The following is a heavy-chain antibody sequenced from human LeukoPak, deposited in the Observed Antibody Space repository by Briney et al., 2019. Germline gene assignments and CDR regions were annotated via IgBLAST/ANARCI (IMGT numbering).Heavy chain of an antibody. V-gene: IGHV4-31*03. J-gene: IGHJ4*02. D-gene: IGHD4-17*01. CDR2: IYYSGST. CDR1: GGAISRGGYY. CDR3: ARVLDGDFIDY. Sequence: SETVSLTCTVSGGAISRGGYYWSWIRQHPGKGLEWIGYIYYSGSTYYNPSLKSRVTISVDTSKNQFSLKLSSVTAADTAVYYCARVLDGDFIDYWGQGTLATVSS.